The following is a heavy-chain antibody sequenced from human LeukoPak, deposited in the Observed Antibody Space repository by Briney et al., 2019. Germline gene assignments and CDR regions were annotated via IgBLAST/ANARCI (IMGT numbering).Heavy chain of an antibody. CDR2: IWYDGSNK. CDR3: AKGATFGINWFDS. D-gene: IGHD1-14*01. CDR1: GFTFSSYG. V-gene: IGHV3-33*06. J-gene: IGHJ5*01. Sequence: GGSLRLSCAASGFTFSSYGMHWVRQAPGKGLEWVAVIWYDGSNKYYADSVKGRFTISRDDSKNTLYLQMNSLRAEDTAVYFCAKGATFGINWFDSWGQGTLVSVSS.